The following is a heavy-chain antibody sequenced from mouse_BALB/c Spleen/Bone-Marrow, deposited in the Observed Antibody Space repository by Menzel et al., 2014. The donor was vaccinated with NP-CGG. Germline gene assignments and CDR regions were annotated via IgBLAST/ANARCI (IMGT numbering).Heavy chain of an antibody. CDR1: GYTFXSYW. J-gene: IGHJ2*01. D-gene: IGHD3-2*01. Sequence: VQLQQSGAELVKPGASVKLSCKTSGYTFXSYWIQWVKQRPGQGLGWIGEIFPGTGTTYYNEKFKGKATLTIDTSSSTAYMQLSSLTSEDSAVYFCASRDSSGYVPDYWGQGTTLPVSS. V-gene: IGHV1S132*01. CDR3: ASRDSSGYVPDY. CDR2: IFPGTGTT.